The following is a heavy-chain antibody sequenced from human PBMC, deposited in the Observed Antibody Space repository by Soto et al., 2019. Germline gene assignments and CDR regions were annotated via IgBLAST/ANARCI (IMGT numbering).Heavy chain of an antibody. V-gene: IGHV1-18*01. D-gene: IGHD3-22*01. CDR1: GYTFTSYG. Sequence: ASVKVSCKASGYTFTSYGISWVRQAPGQGLEWMGWISAYNGNTNYAQKFQGRVTITADESTSTAYMELSSLRSEDTAVYYCARSAIYDSSGYWRPYYFDYWGQGTLVTVSS. CDR2: ISAYNGNT. CDR3: ARSAIYDSSGYWRPYYFDY. J-gene: IGHJ4*02.